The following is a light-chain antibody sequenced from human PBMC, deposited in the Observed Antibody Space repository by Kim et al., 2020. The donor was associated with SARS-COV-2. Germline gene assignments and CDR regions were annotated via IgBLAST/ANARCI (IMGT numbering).Light chain of an antibody. CDR1: TSTIGAGYD. CDR3: QSYDSSLGGSV. Sequence: RVTISCTGSTSTIGAGYDVHWYQQLPGAAPKLLIYTNINRPSGVPDRFFGSKSGTSASLAITGLQAADEADYYCQSYDSSLGGSVFGGGTQLTVL. CDR2: TNI. V-gene: IGLV1-40*01. J-gene: IGLJ2*01.